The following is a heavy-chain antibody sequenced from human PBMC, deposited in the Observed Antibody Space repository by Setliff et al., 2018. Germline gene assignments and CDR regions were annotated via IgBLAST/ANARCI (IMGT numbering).Heavy chain of an antibody. D-gene: IGHD6-6*01. Sequence: PGGSLRLSCAASGFTFSTYRMHWVRRAPGKGLIWVSRLNGDGSTSTYADSVKGRFTISRDNAKNSLYLQMNSLRAEDTAVYYCARLVDEGQYYFDYWGQGTPVTVSS. V-gene: IGHV3-74*01. CDR3: ARLVDEGQYYFDY. CDR1: GFTFSTYR. J-gene: IGHJ4*02. CDR2: LNGDGSTS.